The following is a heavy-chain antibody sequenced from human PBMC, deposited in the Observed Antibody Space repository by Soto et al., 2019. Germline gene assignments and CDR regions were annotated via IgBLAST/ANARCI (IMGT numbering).Heavy chain of an antibody. CDR1: GFTFSSYA. CDR3: ARGYCSSTSCYTGGSLRY. CDR2: ISCDGSNK. D-gene: IGHD2-2*02. Sequence: QVQLVESGGGVGQPGRSLRLSCAASGFTFSSYAMHWVRQAPGKGLEWVAVISCDGSNKYYADSVKGRFTIYRDNSKNTLYLQMNSLRAEDTAVYYCARGYCSSTSCYTGGSLRYWGQGTLVTVSS. J-gene: IGHJ4*02. V-gene: IGHV3-30-3*01.